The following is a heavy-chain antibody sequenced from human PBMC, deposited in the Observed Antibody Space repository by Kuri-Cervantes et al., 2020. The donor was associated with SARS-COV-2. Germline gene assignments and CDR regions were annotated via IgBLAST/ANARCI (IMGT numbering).Heavy chain of an antibody. V-gene: IGHV1-3*01. J-gene: IGHJ6*02. CDR1: GYTFTSYA. CDR2: INAGNGNT. Sequence: ASVKVSCKASGYTFTSYAMHWVRQAPGQRLEWMGWINAGNGNTKYSQKFQGRVTITRDTSASTAYMELSSLRSEDTAVYYCAGLGYCSGGSCYYYYYGIDVWGQGTTVTVSS. CDR3: AGLGYCSGGSCYYYYYGIDV. D-gene: IGHD2-15*01.